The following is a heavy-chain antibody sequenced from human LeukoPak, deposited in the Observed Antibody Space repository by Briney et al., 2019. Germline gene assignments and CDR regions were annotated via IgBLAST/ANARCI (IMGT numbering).Heavy chain of an antibody. CDR1: GGSISSYY. CDR2: IYYSGST. D-gene: IGHD3-22*01. J-gene: IGHJ4*02. Sequence: SETLSLTCTVSGGSISSYYWSWIRQPPGKGLEWIGYIYYSGSTNYNPSLKSRVTISVDTSKNQFSLKLSSVTAADTAVYYYASANPLDSSGYYGFDYWGQGTLVTASS. V-gene: IGHV4-59*01. CDR3: ASANPLDSSGYYGFDY.